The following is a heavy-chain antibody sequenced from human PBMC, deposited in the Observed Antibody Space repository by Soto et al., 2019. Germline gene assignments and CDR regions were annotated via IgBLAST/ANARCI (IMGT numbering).Heavy chain of an antibody. CDR1: GYTFTGYY. CDR3: ARKEEVHDAFDI. CDR2: INPNSGGT. J-gene: IGHJ3*02. D-gene: IGHD3-10*01. Sequence: ASVKVSCKASGYTFTGYYMHWVRQAPGQGLEWMGWINPNSGGTNYAQKIQGWVTKTRDTSISTAYMELSRLKSDDTAVYYCARKEEVHDAFDIWGQGTMVTVSS. V-gene: IGHV1-2*04.